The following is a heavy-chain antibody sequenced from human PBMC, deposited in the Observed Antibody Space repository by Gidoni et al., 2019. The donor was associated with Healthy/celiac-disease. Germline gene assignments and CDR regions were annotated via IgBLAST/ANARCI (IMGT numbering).Heavy chain of an antibody. V-gene: IGHV4-34*01. CDR2: INHSGST. J-gene: IGHJ4*02. CDR1: GGSFSGYY. Sequence: QVQLQQWGAGLLKPSETLSLTCAVYGGSFSGYYWSWIRQPPGKGLEWIGEINHSGSTNYNPSLKSRVTISVDTSKNQFSLKLSSVTAADTAVYYCARAGGYSGDYWGQGTLVTVSS. D-gene: IGHD6-13*01. CDR3: ARAGGYSGDY.